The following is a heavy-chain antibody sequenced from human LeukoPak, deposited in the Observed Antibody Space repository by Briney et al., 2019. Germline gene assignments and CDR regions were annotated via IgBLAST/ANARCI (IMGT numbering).Heavy chain of an antibody. Sequence: ASVKVSCKASGYTFTGYYIHWVRQAPGQGLEWMGWINPYNGNTNYAQKFQDRVTMTTDTSTSTAYMELRSLRSDDTAVYYCARDHSYGGKELAYWGQGTLVTVSS. V-gene: IGHV1-18*04. CDR3: ARDHSYGGKELAY. CDR2: INPYNGNT. J-gene: IGHJ4*02. CDR1: GYTFTGYY. D-gene: IGHD4-23*01.